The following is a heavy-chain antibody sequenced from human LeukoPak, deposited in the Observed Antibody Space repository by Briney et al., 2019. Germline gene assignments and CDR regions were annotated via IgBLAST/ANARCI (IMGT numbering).Heavy chain of an antibody. V-gene: IGHV1-18*01. CDR3: ARRLYSSTSREGWFDP. J-gene: IGHJ5*02. D-gene: IGHD6-13*01. CDR1: GYTFSSYG. CDR2: ISAYNGNT. Sequence: ASVKVSCKASGYTFSSYGISWVRQAPGQGLEWMGWISAYNGNTNYAQNLQGRVTMTTDTSTSTAYMELRSLRSDDTAVYYCARRLYSSTSREGWFDPWGQGTLVTVSS.